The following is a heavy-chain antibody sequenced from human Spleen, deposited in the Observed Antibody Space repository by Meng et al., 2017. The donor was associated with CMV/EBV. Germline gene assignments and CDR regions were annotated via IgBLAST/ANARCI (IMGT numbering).Heavy chain of an antibody. CDR2: IYYTGST. CDR3: ARVSGYCSSASCSNYFDF. V-gene: IGHV4-59*01. Sequence: SETLSLTCSVSGGSFGNYHWSRVRQSPGKALEWIGYIYYTGSTKYNPSLKSRVVMSVDTSNIQFSLKLNSVTAADTAVYYCARVSGYCSSASCSNYFDFWGQGTLVTVSS. J-gene: IGHJ4*02. D-gene: IGHD2-2*01. CDR1: GGSFGNYH.